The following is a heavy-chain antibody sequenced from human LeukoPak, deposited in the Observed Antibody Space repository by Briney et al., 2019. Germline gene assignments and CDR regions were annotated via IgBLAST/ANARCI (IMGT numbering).Heavy chain of an antibody. J-gene: IGHJ4*02. CDR1: GYIFTSYP. Sequence: ASVKVSCKASGYIFTSYPINWVRQAPGQRLEWMGWINTGNGNTKYSQRFEGRVTVTTDTSAAAAYMELSSLRSEDTAVYYCARARAMADYWGQGTLVTVSS. CDR2: INTGNGNT. CDR3: ARARAMADY. V-gene: IGHV1-3*04. D-gene: IGHD5-18*01.